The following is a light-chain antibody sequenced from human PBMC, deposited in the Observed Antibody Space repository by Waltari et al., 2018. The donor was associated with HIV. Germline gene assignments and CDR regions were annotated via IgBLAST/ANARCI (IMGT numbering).Light chain of an antibody. Sequence: QSALTQPASVSGSPGQSITISCSGPPSAIDPFHYVSWYQQHPGNSPKLIFFEVSYRPAGLSDRFSASKSGNTASLTISDLQPEDEADYFCSSYSTRNFLMFGGGTKLTVL. J-gene: IGLJ3*02. CDR2: EVS. V-gene: IGLV2-14*03. CDR3: SSYSTRNFLM. CDR1: PSAIDPFHY.